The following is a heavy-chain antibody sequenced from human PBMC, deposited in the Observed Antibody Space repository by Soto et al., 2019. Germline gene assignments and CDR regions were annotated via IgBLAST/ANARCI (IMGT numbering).Heavy chain of an antibody. CDR3: ARDLVAGTLGY. Sequence: GASVKVSCKASVGTFSSYAISWVRQAPGQGLEWMGGIIPIFGTANYAQKFQGRVTITADESTSTAYMELSSLRSEDTAVYYCARDLVAGTLGYWGQGTLVTVSS. J-gene: IGHJ4*02. CDR1: VGTFSSYA. D-gene: IGHD6-19*01. V-gene: IGHV1-69*13. CDR2: IIPIFGTA.